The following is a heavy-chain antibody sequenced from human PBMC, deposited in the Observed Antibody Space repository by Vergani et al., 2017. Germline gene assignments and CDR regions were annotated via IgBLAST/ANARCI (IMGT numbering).Heavy chain of an antibody. J-gene: IGHJ4*02. V-gene: IGHV3-23*01. CDR3: AKDSSYSSSSGY. CDR2: ISGSGGST. D-gene: IGHD6-6*01. Sequence: EVQLLESGGGLVQPGGSLRLSCAASGFTFSSYAMSWVRQAPGKGLEWVSAISGSGGSTYYADSVKGRFTISRYNSKNTLYLQMNSLRAEDTAVYYCAKDSSYSSSSGYWGQGTLVTVSS. CDR1: GFTFSSYA.